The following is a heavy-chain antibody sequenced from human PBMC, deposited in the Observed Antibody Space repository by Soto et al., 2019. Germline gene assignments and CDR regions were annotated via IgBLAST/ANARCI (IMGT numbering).Heavy chain of an antibody. CDR1: GYSFNTYW. CDR2: IYPDDSDT. D-gene: IGHD1-1*01. Sequence: GESLKISCEASGYSFNTYWIGWVRQMPGKGLEWMGIIYPDDSDTRVNPSFQGQVTISADKSITTAYLQWSSLKASDTAMYYCSRTTGVFSYYGMDVWGQGTTVTVSS. CDR3: SRTTGVFSYYGMDV. J-gene: IGHJ6*02. V-gene: IGHV5-51*01.